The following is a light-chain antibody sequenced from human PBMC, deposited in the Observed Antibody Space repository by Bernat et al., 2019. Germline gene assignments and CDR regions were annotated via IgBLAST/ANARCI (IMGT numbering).Light chain of an antibody. CDR2: GAS. J-gene: IGKJ2*01. V-gene: IGKV3-20*01. Sequence: EIVLTQSPGTLSLSPGERATLSCRASQSVSSSYLAWYQQKPGQAPSLLISGASSRATGIPDRFSGSGSGTDFTLTISRLEPEDFAVYYCQQSGSSPMYTFGQGTKLEIK. CDR1: QSVSSSY. CDR3: QQSGSSPMYT.